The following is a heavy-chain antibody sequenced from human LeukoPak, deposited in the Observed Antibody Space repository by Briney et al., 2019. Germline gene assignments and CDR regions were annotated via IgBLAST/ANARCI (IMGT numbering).Heavy chain of an antibody. V-gene: IGHV3-9*01. CDR3: AKNNYYDSSGYYTH. J-gene: IGHJ4*02. CDR1: GFTFDDYA. Sequence: QTGGSLRLSCAASGFTFDDYAMHWVRQAPGKGLEWVSGISWNSGSIGYADSVKGRFTISRDNAKNSLYLQMNSLRAEDTALYYCAKNNYYDSSGYYTHWGQGTLVTVSS. CDR2: ISWNSGSI. D-gene: IGHD3-22*01.